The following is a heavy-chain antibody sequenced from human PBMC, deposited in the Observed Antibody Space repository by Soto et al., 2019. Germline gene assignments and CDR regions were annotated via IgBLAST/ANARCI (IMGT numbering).Heavy chain of an antibody. CDR1: GYTFTSYY. D-gene: IGHD2-2*01. J-gene: IGHJ6*03. V-gene: IGHV1-46*01. CDR3: ARAEKKDIVVVPAAMPTFYYYYYMDV. CDR2: INPSGGST. Sequence: ASVKVSCKASGYTFTSYYMHWVRQAPGQGLEWMGIINPSGGSTSYAQKFQGRVTMTRDTSTSTVYMELSSLRSEDTAVYYCARAEKKDIVVVPAAMPTFYYYYYMDVWGKGTTVTVSS.